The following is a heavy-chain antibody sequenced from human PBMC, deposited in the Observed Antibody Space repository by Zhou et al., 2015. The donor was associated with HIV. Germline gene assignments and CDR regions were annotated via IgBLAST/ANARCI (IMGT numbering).Heavy chain of an antibody. V-gene: IGHV1-69*01. CDR2: IIPIFGTA. CDR3: ASRGLIAAALRGAFDI. Sequence: QVQLVQSGAEVKKPGSSVKVSCKASGGTFSSYAISWVRQAPGQGLEWMGGIIPIFGTANYAQKFQGRVTITADESTSTAYMELSSLRSEDTAVYYCASRGLIAAALRGAFDIWGQGTMVTVSS. D-gene: IGHD6-13*01. J-gene: IGHJ3*02. CDR1: GGTFSSYA.